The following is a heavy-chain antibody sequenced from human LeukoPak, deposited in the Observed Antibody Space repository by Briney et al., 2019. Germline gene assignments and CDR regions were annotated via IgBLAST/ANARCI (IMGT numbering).Heavy chain of an antibody. CDR2: SNTDGTVT. Sequence: PGGSLRLSCAASGFTFRKYWMLWVGQARGKERDSVSPSNTDGTVTTYAASVKGRFTVSRDNADNTMFLQMSSGRDEDTAVYCCATKQWLAPPPDSWGQGAPVTVSS. CDR1: GFTFRKYW. J-gene: IGHJ6*01. V-gene: IGHV3-74*01. D-gene: IGHD6-19*01. CDR3: ATKQWLAPPPDS.